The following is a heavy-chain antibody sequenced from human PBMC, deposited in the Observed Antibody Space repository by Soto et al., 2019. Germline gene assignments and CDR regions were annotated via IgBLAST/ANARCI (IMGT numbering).Heavy chain of an antibody. CDR2: INAGNGNT. CDR1: GYTFTSYA. J-gene: IGHJ4*02. CDR3: ARVGSSSSNPQYYFDY. D-gene: IGHD6-6*01. V-gene: IGHV1-3*01. Sequence: QVQLVQSGAEVKKPGASVKVSCKASGYTFTSYAMHWVRQAPGQRLEWMGWINAGNGNTKYSQKFQGRVTITRDTSASTAYMELSSLRSEATAVYYCARVGSSSSNPQYYFDYWGQGTLVTVSS.